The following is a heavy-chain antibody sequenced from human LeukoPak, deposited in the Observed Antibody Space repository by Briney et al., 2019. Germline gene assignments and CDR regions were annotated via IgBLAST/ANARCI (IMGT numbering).Heavy chain of an antibody. V-gene: IGHV4-39*01. Sequence: SETLSLTCTVSGSSISSMSYYWGWIRQPPGKGLEWIGSIYKSGSTHYNPSLRSRVTISVDTSKNQFSLKLSSVTAADTAVFYCASPISSSRGYFDYWGQGILVTASS. CDR2: IYKSGST. CDR1: GSSISSMSYY. J-gene: IGHJ4*02. CDR3: ASPISSSRGYFDY. D-gene: IGHD6-6*01.